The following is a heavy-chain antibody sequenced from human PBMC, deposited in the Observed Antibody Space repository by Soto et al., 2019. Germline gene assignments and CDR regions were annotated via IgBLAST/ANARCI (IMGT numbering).Heavy chain of an antibody. CDR1: TDSFNDYY. Sequence: QVRLHESGPGLVKPSETLSLTCTVSTDSFNDYYWSWIRQPPGKGLEWIGSIYHTGNTNYNPSLESGVSISVDTSKIQFPRSLSFVTAADTAVYYCAKDVGINNAFNIWGQGTLVTVSS. J-gene: IGHJ3*02. CDR3: AKDVGINNAFNI. V-gene: IGHV4-59*13. CDR2: IYHTGNT.